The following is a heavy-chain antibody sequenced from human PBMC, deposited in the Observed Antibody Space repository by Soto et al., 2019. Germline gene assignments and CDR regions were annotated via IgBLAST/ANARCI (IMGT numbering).Heavy chain of an antibody. J-gene: IGHJ4*02. V-gene: IGHV3-23*01. Sequence: GGSLGLSCAASGFTFSSYAMSWVRQAPGKGLEWVSAISGSGGSTYYADSVKGRFTISRDNSKNTLYLQMNSLRAEDTAVYYCAKDPSVKGEIAAAGTGPLDYWGQGTLVTVSS. CDR3: AKDPSVKGEIAAAGTGPLDY. CDR1: GFTFSSYA. CDR2: ISGSGGST. D-gene: IGHD6-13*01.